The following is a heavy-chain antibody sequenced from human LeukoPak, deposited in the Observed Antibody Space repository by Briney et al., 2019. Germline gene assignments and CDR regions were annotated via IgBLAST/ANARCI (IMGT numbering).Heavy chain of an antibody. CDR1: GFTFRYYA. CDR3: VFWSGYPGSY. J-gene: IGHJ4*02. Sequence: GGSLRLSCAASGFTFRYYAMHWVRQAPGKGLEWVAVISYDGSNKYYADSVKGRFTISRDNSKNTLYLQMNSLRAEDTAVYYSVFWSGYPGSYWGQGTLVTVSS. V-gene: IGHV3-30-3*01. CDR2: ISYDGSNK. D-gene: IGHD3-3*01.